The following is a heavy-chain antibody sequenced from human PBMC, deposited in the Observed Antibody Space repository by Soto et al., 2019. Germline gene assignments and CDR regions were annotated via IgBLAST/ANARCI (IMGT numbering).Heavy chain of an antibody. CDR1: GFTFSSST. J-gene: IGHJ4*02. Sequence: PGGSLRLSCTGSGFTFSSSTMTWARQGPGKGLEWVSSISSSSSYIYFADSLKGRFTISRDNAENSLYLQTNSLRAEDTAVYYCARDIGEMSAVWGQGTQVTVSS. V-gene: IGHV3-21*06. D-gene: IGHD3-10*01. CDR3: ARDIGEMSAV. CDR2: ISSSSSYI.